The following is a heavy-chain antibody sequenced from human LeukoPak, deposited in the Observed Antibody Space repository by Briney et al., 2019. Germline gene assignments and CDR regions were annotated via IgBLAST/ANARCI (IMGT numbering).Heavy chain of an antibody. J-gene: IGHJ5*02. D-gene: IGHD4-17*01. CDR3: ARPRAVTTRGYWFDP. Sequence: SKTLSLTCAVYGGSFSGYYWSWIRQPPGTGLEWIGEINHSGSTNYNPSLKSRVTISVDTSKNQFSLKLSSVTAADTAVYYCARPRAVTTRGYWFDPWGQGTLVTVSS. V-gene: IGHV4-34*01. CDR2: INHSGST. CDR1: GGSFSGYY.